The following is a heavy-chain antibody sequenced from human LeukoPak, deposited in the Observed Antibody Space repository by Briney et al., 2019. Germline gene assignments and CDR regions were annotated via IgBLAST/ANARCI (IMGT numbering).Heavy chain of an antibody. V-gene: IGHV3-23*01. CDR1: GFTFRNFV. CDR3: AKEGYGSGSYYV. CDR2: ISVSGGTT. D-gene: IGHD3-10*01. J-gene: IGHJ4*02. Sequence: PGGSLSFPCEASGFTFRNFVMSWVRQAQGKGREWSSTISVSGGTTYYADSMKGRFTISTDNSKNTLYLQMNSLRAEDTAVYYCAKEGYGSGSYYVWGQGTLVTVSS.